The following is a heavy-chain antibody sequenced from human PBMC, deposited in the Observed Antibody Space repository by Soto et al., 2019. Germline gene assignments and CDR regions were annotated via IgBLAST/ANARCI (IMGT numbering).Heavy chain of an antibody. J-gene: IGHJ4*02. Sequence: DVQLVESGGGLVQPGRSLRLSCAASGFTFDDYAMHWVRQGPGKGLEWVSSISWNSGNLGYADSVKGRFTISRGNAKNSLYLQMNSLRGEDTALYYCAKGASTTVFAFNDYWGQGTLVTVSS. V-gene: IGHV3-9*01. D-gene: IGHD4-17*01. CDR1: GFTFDDYA. CDR2: ISWNSGNL. CDR3: AKGASTTVFAFNDY.